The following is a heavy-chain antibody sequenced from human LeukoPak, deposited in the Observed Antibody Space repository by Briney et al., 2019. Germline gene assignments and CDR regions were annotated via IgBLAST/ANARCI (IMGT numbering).Heavy chain of an antibody. D-gene: IGHD3-10*01. V-gene: IGHV1-2*04. CDR2: INPNSGGT. CDR1: GYTFTGYY. J-gene: IGHJ5*02. CDR3: AREGGSGDNWFDP. Sequence: ASVKVSCKASGYTFTGYYMHGVRQAPGQGGEGRGWINPNSGGTNYAQKFQGWVTMTRDTSISTAYMELSRLRSDDTAVYYCAREGGSGDNWFDPWGQGTLVTVSS.